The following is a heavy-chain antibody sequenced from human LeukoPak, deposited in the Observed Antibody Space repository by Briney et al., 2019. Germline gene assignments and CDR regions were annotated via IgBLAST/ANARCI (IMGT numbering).Heavy chain of an antibody. D-gene: IGHD6-13*01. CDR1: GYSISSGYY. J-gene: IGHJ4*02. V-gene: IGHV4-38-2*02. CDR2: IYHSGST. Sequence: SETLSLTFTVSGYSISSGYYWGWIRQPPGKGLEWIGSIYHSGSTYYNPSLKSRVTISVDTSKNQFSLKLSSVTAADTAVYYCAGVIAAAVFPPFDYWGQGTLVTVSS. CDR3: AGVIAAAVFPPFDY.